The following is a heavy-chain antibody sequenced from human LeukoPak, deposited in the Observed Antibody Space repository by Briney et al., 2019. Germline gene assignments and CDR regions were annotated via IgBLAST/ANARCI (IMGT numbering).Heavy chain of an antibody. V-gene: IGHV4-39*01. CDR1: GGSIRSSSYY. J-gene: IGHJ3*02. Sequence: SETLSLTCTVSGGSIRSSSYYWGWGRQPPGKGLEWVVSIYYSGSTYYNPCLKSRVTISVYTTKNQFSLKLSSVTGADTAVYYCARHVSPIDAFDIWGQGTMVTVSS. CDR3: ARHVSPIDAFDI. CDR2: IYYSGST. D-gene: IGHD5/OR15-5a*01.